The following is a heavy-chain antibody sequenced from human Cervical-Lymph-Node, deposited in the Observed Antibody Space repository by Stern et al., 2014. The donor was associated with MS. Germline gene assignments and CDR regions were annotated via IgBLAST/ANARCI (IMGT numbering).Heavy chain of an antibody. CDR3: ARGSDP. Sequence: EVQLEESGGGLVQPGGSLRLSCAASGFTFSSYWMNWVRQAPGKGLEWVANIKEDGSETYYVDSVKGRFTISRDNAKNSLYMQMNSLRAEDTAVFYCARGSDPWGQGTLVPVPS. J-gene: IGHJ5*02. CDR2: IKEDGSET. CDR1: GFTFSSYW. V-gene: IGHV3-7*01.